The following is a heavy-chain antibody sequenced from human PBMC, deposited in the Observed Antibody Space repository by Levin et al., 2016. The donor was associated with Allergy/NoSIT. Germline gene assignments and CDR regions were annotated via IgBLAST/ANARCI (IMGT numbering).Heavy chain of an antibody. Sequence: WIRQPPGKGLEWIAYIYSSGTTSYNPSLKSRVTMAIDTSKNQFSLKLSSVTAADTAVYYCARDPDYYDFWDDDVWGKGTTVTVSS. CDR2: IYSSGTT. CDR3: ARDPDYYDFWDDDV. D-gene: IGHD3-3*01. V-gene: IGHV4-31*02. J-gene: IGHJ6*04.